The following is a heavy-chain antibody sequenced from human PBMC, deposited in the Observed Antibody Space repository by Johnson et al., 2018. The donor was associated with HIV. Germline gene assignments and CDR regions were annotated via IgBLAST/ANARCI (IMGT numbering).Heavy chain of an antibody. J-gene: IGHJ3*02. CDR2: INWNGGST. D-gene: IGHD5-12*01. Sequence: VQLVESGGGLIQPGGSLRLSCAASGFTVSSNYMTWVRQPPGKGLEWVSGINWNGGSTGYADSVKGRFTISRDNAKNSLYLQMNSLRAEDTAVYYCAKDFGYPRPRDAFDIWGQGTMVTVSS. CDR3: AKDFGYPRPRDAFDI. CDR1: GFTVSSNY. V-gene: IGHV3-53*01.